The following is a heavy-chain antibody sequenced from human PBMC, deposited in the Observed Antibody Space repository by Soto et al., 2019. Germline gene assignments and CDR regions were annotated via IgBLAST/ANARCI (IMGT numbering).Heavy chain of an antibody. Sequence: GWSLRLACTVSGSTLIHDWMSWVRQAPGKGLEWVANIKKDGGEKYYVDSVKGRFTISRDNARNSIYLQMSGLRAEDTAVYYCATISSPDDYWGQGTPVTVSS. CDR2: IKKDGGEK. CDR3: ATISSPDDY. CDR1: GSTLIHDW. V-gene: IGHV3-7*01. D-gene: IGHD2-2*01. J-gene: IGHJ4*02.